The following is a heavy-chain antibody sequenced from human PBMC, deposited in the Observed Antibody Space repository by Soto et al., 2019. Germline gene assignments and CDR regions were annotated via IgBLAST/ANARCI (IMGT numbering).Heavy chain of an antibody. CDR1: GFTVSDNY. V-gene: IGHV3-53*01. D-gene: IGHD3-10*01. CDR3: ARGFPTMTYYGEYYFDY. CDR2: ISSGGTI. J-gene: IGHJ4*02. Sequence: GGSLRLSCAASGFTVSDNYMSWVRQAPGKGLEWVSVISSGGTIYYADSVKGRFTSSRDNSRNTLYLQMNNLRAADTAMYFCARGFPTMTYYGEYYFDYWGLGTLVTVSS.